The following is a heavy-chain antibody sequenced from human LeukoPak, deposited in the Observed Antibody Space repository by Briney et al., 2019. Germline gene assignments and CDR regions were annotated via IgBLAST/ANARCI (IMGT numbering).Heavy chain of an antibody. D-gene: IGHD3-3*01. CDR2: IYSGDTT. CDR3: AKDQGSWSYYYYYMDV. V-gene: IGHV3-53*05. Sequence: PGGSLRLSCAASGFTVSGNCMSWVRQAPGKGLEWVSIIYSGDTTYYADSVKGRFTISRDNSKNTLYLQMNSLRAEDTAVYYCAKDQGSWSYYYYYMDVWGKGTTVTVSS. CDR1: GFTVSGNC. J-gene: IGHJ6*03.